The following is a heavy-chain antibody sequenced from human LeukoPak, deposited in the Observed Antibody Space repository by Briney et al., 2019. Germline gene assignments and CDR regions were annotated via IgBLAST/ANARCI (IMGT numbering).Heavy chain of an antibody. CDR2: IYYSGST. D-gene: IGHD4-17*01. V-gene: IGHV4-39*01. CDR1: GGSISSSTYY. CDR3: ARTYGDYGDY. J-gene: IGHJ4*02. Sequence: PSETLSLTCTVSGGSISSSTYYWGWIRQPPGKGLEWIRSIYYSGSTYYNPSLKSRVTMSVDTSKNQFSLRLSSVTAADTAVYYCARTYGDYGDYWGQGTLVTVSS.